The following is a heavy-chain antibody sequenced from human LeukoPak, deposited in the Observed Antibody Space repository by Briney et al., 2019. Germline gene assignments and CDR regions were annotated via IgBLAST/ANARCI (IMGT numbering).Heavy chain of an antibody. CDR3: ARSGVIVGAANDY. V-gene: IGHV1-2*02. Sequence: ASVKVSCKASGYTFTGYYMHWVRQAPGQGLEWMGWINPNSGGTNYAQKFQGRVTMTRDTSISTAYMELSRLRSDDTAVCYCARSGVIVGAANDYWGQGTLVTVSS. D-gene: IGHD1-26*01. CDR2: INPNSGGT. J-gene: IGHJ4*02. CDR1: GYTFTGYY.